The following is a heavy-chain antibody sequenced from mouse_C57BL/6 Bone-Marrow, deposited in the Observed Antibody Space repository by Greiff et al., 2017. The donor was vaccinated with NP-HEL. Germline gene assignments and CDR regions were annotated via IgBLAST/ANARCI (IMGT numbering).Heavy chain of an antibody. CDR1: GYTFTSYW. CDR3: AGFYYYGGD. CDR2: IHPNSGST. D-gene: IGHD1-1*02. J-gene: IGHJ3*01. Sequence: QVQLQQSGAELVKPGASVKLSCKASGYTFTSYWMHWVKQRPGQGLEWIGMIHPNSGSTNYNEKFKSKATLTVAKSSSTAYMQLSSLTSEDSAVDYCAGFYYYGGDWGQGTLVTVSA. V-gene: IGHV1-64*01.